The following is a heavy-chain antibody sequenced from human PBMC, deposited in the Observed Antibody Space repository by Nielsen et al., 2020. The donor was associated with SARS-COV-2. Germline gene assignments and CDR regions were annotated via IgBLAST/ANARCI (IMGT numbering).Heavy chain of an antibody. V-gene: IGHV3-21*01. CDR1: GFTFSSYS. CDR2: ISSSSSYI. D-gene: IGHD3-16*01. Sequence: GGSLRLSCAASGFTFSSYSMNWVRQAPGKGLEWVSSISSSSSYIYYADSVKGRFTISRDNAKNSLHLQMNSLRAEDTAVYYCARDLGETYPVACGMDVWGQGTTVTVSS. CDR3: ARDLGETYPVACGMDV. J-gene: IGHJ6*02.